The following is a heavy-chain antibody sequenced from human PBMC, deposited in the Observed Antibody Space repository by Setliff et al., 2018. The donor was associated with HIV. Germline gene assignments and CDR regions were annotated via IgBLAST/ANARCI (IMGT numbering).Heavy chain of an antibody. Sequence: ASVKVSCKASGFTFSDYYMHWVRQAPGQGLEWMGWVRPYNADKNYAQKFQGRVTMTSDTSISTAHLELSGLTPDDTAIYYCARDRAYCSSGSCYRPLVYYFYYMDVWGTGTTVTVSS. CDR1: GFTFSDYY. D-gene: IGHD2-15*01. CDR3: ARDRAYCSSGSCYRPLVYYFYYMDV. CDR2: VRPYNADK. J-gene: IGHJ6*03. V-gene: IGHV1-2*02.